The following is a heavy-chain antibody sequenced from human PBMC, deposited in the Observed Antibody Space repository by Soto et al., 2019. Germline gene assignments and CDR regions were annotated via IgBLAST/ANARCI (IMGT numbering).Heavy chain of an antibody. V-gene: IGHV4-4*02. D-gene: IGHD2-21*01. Sequence: QVQLQGSGPGLVKPSGTLSLTCAVSGGSISSSNWWSWVRQPPGKGLEWIGEIYHTGSTTYNPSLNNRVTISVDKSKHQFSLELSSVTAADTAVYYSARDSGGGADYWGQGTLITVSS. CDR3: ARDSGGGADY. J-gene: IGHJ4*02. CDR1: GGSISSSNW. CDR2: IYHTGST.